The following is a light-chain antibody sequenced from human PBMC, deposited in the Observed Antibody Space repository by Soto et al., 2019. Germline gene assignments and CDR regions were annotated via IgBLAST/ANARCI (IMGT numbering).Light chain of an antibody. J-gene: IGKJ1*01. CDR1: QSVSGW. Sequence: DVQMTQSTSTLSASVGDTVTVTCRASQSVSGWLAWYQQKPGKAPKLLIYKAASLESGVPSRFSGSGSGTEFTLTISSLQPDDFATYYCQQYNYYSRTFGQGSKVEVK. CDR2: KAA. V-gene: IGKV1-5*03. CDR3: QQYNYYSRT.